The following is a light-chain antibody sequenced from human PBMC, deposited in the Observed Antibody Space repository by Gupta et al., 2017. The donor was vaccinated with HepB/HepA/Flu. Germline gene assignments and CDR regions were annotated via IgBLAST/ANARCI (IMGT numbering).Light chain of an antibody. CDR2: RND. Sequence: QSVLTQPPSASGTPGQRVTISCSGSSSNIGSNYVYWYQQLPGAAPKLLIYRNDQRPSAAPARFSGSKSGTSASLAISGLRAEDEGIYDCASWDDSLSGPVFGGGTTLTVL. V-gene: IGLV1-47*01. J-gene: IGLJ3*02. CDR3: ASWDDSLSGPV. CDR1: SSNIGSNY.